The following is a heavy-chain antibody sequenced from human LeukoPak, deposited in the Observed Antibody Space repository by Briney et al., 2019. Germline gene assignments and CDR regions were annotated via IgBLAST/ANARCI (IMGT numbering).Heavy chain of an antibody. CDR3: AGGGQWLAFDY. J-gene: IGHJ4*02. Sequence: SETLSLTCTVSGGSLSRYYWSWIRQPPGKGLEGIGYIHYSGTTNYNPSLKRRVTISVDTSKNQFSLKLSSVTAADTAVYYCAGGGQWLAFDYWGQGTLVTVSS. CDR1: GGSLSRYY. CDR2: IHYSGTT. V-gene: IGHV4-59*01. D-gene: IGHD6-19*01.